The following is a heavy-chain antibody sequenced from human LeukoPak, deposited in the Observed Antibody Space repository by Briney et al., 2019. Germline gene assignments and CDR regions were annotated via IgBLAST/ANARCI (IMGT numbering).Heavy chain of an antibody. J-gene: IGHJ4*02. CDR2: ISGSGGST. Sequence: PGGSLRLSCAASGFTFSSYAMSWVRQAPGKGLEWVSAISGSGGSTYYADSVKGRFTISRDNSKNTLYLQMNSLRAEDTAVYYCAKGLSSSSWTPLDYWAQGTLVTVSS. CDR3: AKGLSSSSWTPLDY. D-gene: IGHD6-13*01. V-gene: IGHV3-23*01. CDR1: GFTFSSYA.